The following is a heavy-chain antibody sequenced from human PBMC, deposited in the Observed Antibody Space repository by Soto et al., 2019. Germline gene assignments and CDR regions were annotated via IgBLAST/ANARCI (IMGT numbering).Heavy chain of an antibody. Sequence: QVPLVQSGAEVKESGASVKVSCKASGYTFTGHYIHWVRQAPGQGFEWVGEIGPKNGDSRFAQKFQGRVSMTKDPSITTVYMELSNLSPDDTAVYYCGRGRSGEIGIFHWGQGTLVTVHS. J-gene: IGHJ4*02. D-gene: IGHD3-3*02. V-gene: IGHV1-2*02. CDR3: GRGRSGEIGIFH. CDR2: IGPKNGDS. CDR1: GYTFTGHY.